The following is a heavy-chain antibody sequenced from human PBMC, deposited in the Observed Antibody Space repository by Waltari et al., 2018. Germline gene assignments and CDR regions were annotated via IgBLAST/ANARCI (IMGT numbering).Heavy chain of an antibody. CDR3: ARWEYSYGARAFDI. J-gene: IGHJ3*02. CDR1: GGSISSYY. D-gene: IGHD5-18*01. V-gene: IGHV4-59*01. CDR2: IYYSGIT. Sequence: QVQLQESGPGLVKPSETLSLTCTVSGGSISSYYWSWIRQPPGKGLEWIGYIYYSGITNYNPTRKSRVTISVDTSKNQFSLKLSSVTAADTAVYYCARWEYSYGARAFDIWGQGTMVTVSS.